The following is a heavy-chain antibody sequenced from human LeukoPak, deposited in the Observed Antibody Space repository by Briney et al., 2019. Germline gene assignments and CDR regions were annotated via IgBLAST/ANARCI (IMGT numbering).Heavy chain of an antibody. D-gene: IGHD1-1*01. CDR1: GFTFSSYG. Sequence: TGGSLRLSCAASGFTFSSYGMHWVSQAPGKGVEWVAFMRCDGSNKFYADSVKGRFTISRDNSKNTLDLQMNSLRAEDTAVYYCAKDALSLHTYNWYHFDDWGQGTVVTVSS. J-gene: IGHJ4*02. V-gene: IGHV3-30*02. CDR3: AKDALSLHTYNWYHFDD. CDR2: MRCDGSNK.